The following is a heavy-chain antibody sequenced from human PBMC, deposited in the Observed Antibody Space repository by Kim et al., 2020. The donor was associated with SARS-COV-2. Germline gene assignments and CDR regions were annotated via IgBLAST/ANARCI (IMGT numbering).Heavy chain of an antibody. CDR1: GFTVSSNY. CDR2: IYSGGST. J-gene: IGHJ6*03. Sequence: GGSLRLSCAASGFTVSSNYMSWVRQAPGKGLEWVSVIYSGGSTYYADSVKGRFTISRHNSKNTLYLQMNSLRAEDTAVYYCARGQRDTIPFYYMDVWGKGTTVTVSS. V-gene: IGHV3-53*04. CDR3: ARGQRDTIPFYYMDV. D-gene: IGHD2-21*01.